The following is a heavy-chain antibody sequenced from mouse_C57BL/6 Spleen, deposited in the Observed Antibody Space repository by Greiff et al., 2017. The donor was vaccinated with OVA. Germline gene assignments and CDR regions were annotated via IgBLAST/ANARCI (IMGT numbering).Heavy chain of an antibody. V-gene: IGHV1-53*01. CDR1: GYTFTSYW. CDR2: LNPSNGGT. J-gene: IGHJ1*03. Sequence: VQLQQPGTELVKPGASVKLSCKASGYTFTSYWMPWVKQRPGQGLEWIGNLNPSNGGTNSNEKFKSKATLTVDKSSSTAYMQLSSLTSEDSAVYYCARWGYYGSSYGYWYFDVWGTGTTVTVSS. CDR3: ARWGYYGSSYGYWYFDV. D-gene: IGHD1-1*01.